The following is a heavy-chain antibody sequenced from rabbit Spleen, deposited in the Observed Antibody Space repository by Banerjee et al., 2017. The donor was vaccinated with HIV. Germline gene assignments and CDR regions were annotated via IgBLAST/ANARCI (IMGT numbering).Heavy chain of an antibody. J-gene: IGHJ4*01. CDR2: INTVTGKT. CDR3: ARDLVAVIGWNFNL. CDR1: GFSFSSSY. V-gene: IGHV1S40*01. D-gene: IGHD1-1*01. Sequence: QSLEESGGDLVKPGASLTLTCTASGFSFSSSYMCWVRQAPGKGLEWIACINTVTGKTVYASWAKGRFIMSRTSSTTVTLQMTSLTAADTATYFCARDLVAVIGWNFNLWGQGTLVTVS.